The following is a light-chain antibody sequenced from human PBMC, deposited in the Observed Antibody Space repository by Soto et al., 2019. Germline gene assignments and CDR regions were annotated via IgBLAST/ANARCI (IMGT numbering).Light chain of an antibody. CDR3: QQYGASPET. CDR2: DAS. CDR1: QTVRNNY. J-gene: IGKJ1*01. Sequence: EFRLTQPPVTLYLSTGERATLSCRASQTVRNNYLAWYQQKPGQAPRLLIYDASSRATGIPDRFSGGGSGTDFTLTISRLEPEDFAVYYCQQYGASPETFGQGTKVDIK. V-gene: IGKV3-20*01.